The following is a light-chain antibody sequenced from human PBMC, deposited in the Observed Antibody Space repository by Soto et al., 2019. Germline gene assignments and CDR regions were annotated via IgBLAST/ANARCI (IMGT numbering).Light chain of an antibody. Sequence: QSVLTQPPSVSGTPGQRVTISCSGSSSNIGHNHVYWYQQLPGTAPKIIIFCNDQRPSGVPDRVSGSKSGTAASLAISGLRSEAEAEYYCSAWEDSLSGTVFGGGTKLTVL. CDR1: SSNIGHNH. CDR2: CND. J-gene: IGLJ3*02. CDR3: SAWEDSLSGTV. V-gene: IGLV1-47*02.